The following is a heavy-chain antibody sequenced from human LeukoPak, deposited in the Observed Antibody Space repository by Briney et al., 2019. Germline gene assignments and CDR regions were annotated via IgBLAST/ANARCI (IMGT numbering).Heavy chain of an antibody. D-gene: IGHD2-8*01. CDR1: GFTFSTYW. CDR3: TRDGVRGMYDHSHFDH. V-gene: IGHV3-7*01. CDR2: IEQVGYEK. Sequence: GGSLRLSCGASGFTFSTYWMSWVRQMPGKGLEWGANIEQVGYEKYYVDSVKGRFTISRDNAKNSLYLEMNGLRDGDTAVYYCTRDGVRGMYDHSHFDHWGQGTLVTVSS. J-gene: IGHJ4*02.